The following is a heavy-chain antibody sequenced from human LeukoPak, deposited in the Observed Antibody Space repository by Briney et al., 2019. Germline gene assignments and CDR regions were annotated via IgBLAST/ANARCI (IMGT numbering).Heavy chain of an antibody. CDR3: ARAKRGKWFGELLSKGRSYYYYYMDV. V-gene: IGHV1-8*01. J-gene: IGHJ6*03. D-gene: IGHD3-10*01. CDR2: MNPNSGNT. CDR1: GYTFTSYD. Sequence: GASVKVSCKASGYTFTSYDINWVRQATGQGLEWMGWMNPNSGNTGYAQKFQGRVTMTRNTSISTAYMELSSLRSEDTAVYYCARAKRGKWFGELLSKGRSYYYYYMDVWGKGTTVTISS.